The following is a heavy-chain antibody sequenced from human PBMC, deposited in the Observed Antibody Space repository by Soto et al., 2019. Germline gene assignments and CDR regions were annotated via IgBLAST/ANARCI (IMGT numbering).Heavy chain of an antibody. CDR1: SGSISSTIYS. J-gene: IGHJ3*02. Sequence: SETLSLTCTVSSGSISSTIYSWDWIRQPPGKGLEWIGSIFYSGSTYYNPSLKSRVTISVDTSKNQFSLKLSSVTAADTAVYYCASQRGGWYYAFDIWGQGTMVTVSS. CDR3: ASQRGGWYYAFDI. V-gene: IGHV4-39*01. CDR2: IFYSGST. D-gene: IGHD6-19*01.